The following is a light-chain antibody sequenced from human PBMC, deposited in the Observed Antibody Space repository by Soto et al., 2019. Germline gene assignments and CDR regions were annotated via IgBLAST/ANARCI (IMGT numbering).Light chain of an antibody. CDR2: EGS. Sequence: SVLTQPASLSGSPGQAITISCPGTNSEVGSYNLVSWYQQHPGKAPKLMIYEGSKRPSGVSNRFSGSKSGNTASLTISGLQAEDEADYYCCSYAGSSTYYVFGTGTKVTVL. J-gene: IGLJ1*01. CDR3: CSYAGSSTYYV. CDR1: NSEVGSYNL. V-gene: IGLV2-23*01.